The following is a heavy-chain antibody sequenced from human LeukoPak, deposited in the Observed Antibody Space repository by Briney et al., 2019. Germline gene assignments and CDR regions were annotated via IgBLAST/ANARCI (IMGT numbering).Heavy chain of an antibody. CDR2: INHSGST. J-gene: IGHJ4*02. CDR3: ARRRYYYDSSGTIPFDY. D-gene: IGHD3-22*01. V-gene: IGHV4-34*01. Sequence: SETLSLTCAVYGGSFSGYYWSWIRQPPGKGLEWIGEINHSGSTNYNPSLKSRVTISVDTSKNQFSLKLSSVTAADTAVYYCARRRYYYDSSGTIPFDYWGQGTLVTVSS. CDR1: GGSFSGYY.